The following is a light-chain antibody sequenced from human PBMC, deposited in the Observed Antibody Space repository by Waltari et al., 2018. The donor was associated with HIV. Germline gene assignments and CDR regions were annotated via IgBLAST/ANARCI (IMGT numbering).Light chain of an antibody. Sequence: QSVLTQPPSVSGAPGQRVTISCTGSSSNIGAGYDVHWYQQLPGTAPQLLIYGNSNRPSSVPDRVSGAKSRSAASLAITGLQAYDEADYYCQSYDSSLSGWVFGGGTKLTVL. CDR2: GNS. CDR3: QSYDSSLSGWV. CDR1: SSNIGAGYD. J-gene: IGLJ3*02. V-gene: IGLV1-40*01.